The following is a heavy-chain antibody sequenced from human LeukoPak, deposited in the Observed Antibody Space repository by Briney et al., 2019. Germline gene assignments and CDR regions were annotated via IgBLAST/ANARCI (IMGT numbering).Heavy chain of an antibody. CDR3: ARDRMVYYDSSGYYNY. J-gene: IGHJ4*02. CDR1: GGSISSSYYY. D-gene: IGHD3-22*01. CDR2: IYYTGST. V-gene: IGHV4-39*07. Sequence: PSGTLSLTCAVSGGSISSSYYYWGWICQPPGKGLEWIGSIYYTGSTYYNPSLKSRVTISVDTSKNQFSLKLTSVTAADTAVYYCARDRMVYYDSSGYYNYWGQGTLVTVSS.